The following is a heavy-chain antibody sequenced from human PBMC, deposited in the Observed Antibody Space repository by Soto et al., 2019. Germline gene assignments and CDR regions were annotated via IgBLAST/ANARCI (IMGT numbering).Heavy chain of an antibody. D-gene: IGHD3-10*01. J-gene: IGHJ6*02. V-gene: IGHV4-59*01. CDR2: IYYSGST. CDR3: ARDSLSGSYYYYGMDV. CDR1: GGSISSYY. Sequence: SETLSLTCTVSGGSISSYYWSWIRQPPGKGLEWTGYIYYSGSTNYNPSLKSRVTISVDTSKNQFSLKLSSVTAADTAVYYCARDSLSGSYYYYGMDVWGQGTTVTVSS.